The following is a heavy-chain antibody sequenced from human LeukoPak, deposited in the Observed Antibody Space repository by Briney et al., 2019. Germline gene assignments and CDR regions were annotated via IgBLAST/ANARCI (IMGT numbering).Heavy chain of an antibody. CDR3: ARLGGATATTHNFDY. J-gene: IGHJ4*02. CDR2: IYYSGST. CDR1: GGSISSGDYY. D-gene: IGHD4-17*01. Sequence: SETLSLTCTVSGGSISSGDYYWSWIRQPPGKGLEWIGYIYYSGSTYYNPSLKSRVTISVDTSKNQFSLKLSSVTAADTAVYYCARLGGATATTHNFDYWGQGALVTVSS. V-gene: IGHV4-30-4*08.